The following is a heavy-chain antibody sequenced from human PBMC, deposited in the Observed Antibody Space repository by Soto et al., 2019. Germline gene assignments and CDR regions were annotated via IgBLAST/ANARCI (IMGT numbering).Heavy chain of an antibody. Sequence: SETLSLTCTVSGGSISSYYWSWIRQPAGKXLEWIGRIYTSGSTNYNPSLKSRVTMSVDTSKNQFSLKLSSVTAADTAVYYCARDRVYSSGSYYYYYGMDVWGQGTTVTVSS. CDR1: GGSISSYY. CDR2: IYTSGST. D-gene: IGHD3-22*01. J-gene: IGHJ6*02. V-gene: IGHV4-4*07. CDR3: ARDRVYSSGSYYYYYGMDV.